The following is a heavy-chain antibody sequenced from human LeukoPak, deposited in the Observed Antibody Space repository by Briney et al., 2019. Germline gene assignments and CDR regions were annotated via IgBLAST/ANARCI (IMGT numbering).Heavy chain of an antibody. CDR2: INPNSGGS. CDR1: GYTFTGYY. Sequence: ASVKVSCKASGYTFTGYYMHWVRQAPGQGLEWMGWINPNSGGSNHAQKFQGRVTMTRDTSINTAYMDLSSLTSDDTAVYFCARGRSVNYFGQDYWGQGTLVTVSS. J-gene: IGHJ4*02. D-gene: IGHD3-10*01. CDR3: ARGRSVNYFGQDY. V-gene: IGHV1-2*02.